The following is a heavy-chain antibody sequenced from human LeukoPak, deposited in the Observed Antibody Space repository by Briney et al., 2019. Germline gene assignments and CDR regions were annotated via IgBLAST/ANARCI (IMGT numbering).Heavy chain of an antibody. D-gene: IGHD5-12*01. Sequence: SETLSLTCTVSGGSISSSSYYWGWIRQPPGKGLEWIGSIYYSGSTYYNPSLKSRVTISVDTSKNQFSLKLSPVTAADTAVYYCARGLRISDYWGQGTLVTVSS. CDR3: ARGLRISDY. CDR1: GGSISSSSYY. CDR2: IYYSGST. V-gene: IGHV4-39*07. J-gene: IGHJ4*02.